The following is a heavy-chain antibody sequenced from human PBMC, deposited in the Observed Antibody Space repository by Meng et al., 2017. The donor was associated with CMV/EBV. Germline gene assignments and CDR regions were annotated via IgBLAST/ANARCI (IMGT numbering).Heavy chain of an antibody. J-gene: IGHJ4*02. V-gene: IGHV3-30*02. CDR2: IRYDGSNK. CDR3: AKDWSVGFEDFDC. D-gene: IGHD3-3*01. Sequence: GESLKISCAASGFSFNYYGMHWVRQAPDKGLEWVAFIRYDGSNKYYADSVKGRFTISRDNSKNTLYLQINSLRAEDTAVYYCAKDWSVGFEDFDCWGQGTLVTVSP. CDR1: GFSFNYYG.